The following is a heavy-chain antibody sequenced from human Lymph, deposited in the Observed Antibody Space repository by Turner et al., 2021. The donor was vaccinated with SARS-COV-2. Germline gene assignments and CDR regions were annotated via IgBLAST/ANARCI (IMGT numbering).Heavy chain of an antibody. CDR1: GFTFSSYG. V-gene: IGHV3-30*18. D-gene: IGHD3-3*01. J-gene: IGHJ6*02. CDR2: ISYDGSKK. Sequence: QVQLVESGGGVVQPGRSLRLSCAASGFTFSSYGMHWVRQAPGKGREWVAVISYDGSKKYYADSVKGRFTISRDNSKKTLYLQMNSLRAEDTAVYYCAKVRSIFGVVIGGMDVWGQGTTVTVSS. CDR3: AKVRSIFGVVIGGMDV.